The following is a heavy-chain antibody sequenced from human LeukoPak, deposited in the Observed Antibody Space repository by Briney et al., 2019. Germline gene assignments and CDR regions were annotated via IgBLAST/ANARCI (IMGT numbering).Heavy chain of an antibody. J-gene: IGHJ3*02. D-gene: IGHD3-9*01. V-gene: IGHV4-61*02. CDR3: ARNILTGYYPDAFDI. CDR1: GGSISSGSYY. CDR2: IYTSGST. Sequence: SQTLSLTCTVSGGSISSGSYYWSWIRQPAGKGLEWIGRIYTSGSTNYNPSLKSRVTISVDTSKNQFSLKLSSVTAADTAVYYCARNILTGYYPDAFDIWGQGTMVTVSS.